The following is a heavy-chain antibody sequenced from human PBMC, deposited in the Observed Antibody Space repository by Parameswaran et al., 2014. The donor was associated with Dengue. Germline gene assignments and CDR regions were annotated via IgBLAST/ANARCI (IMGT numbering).Heavy chain of an antibody. J-gene: IGHJ6*02. D-gene: IGHD5-18*01. CDR2: INAGNGNT. Sequence: WVRQAPGQRLEWMGWINAGNGNTKYSQKFQGRVTITRDTSASTAYMELSSLRSEDTAVYYCARGTASYYYYYGMDVWGQGTTVTVSS. V-gene: IGHV1-3*01. CDR3: ARGTASYYYYYGMDV.